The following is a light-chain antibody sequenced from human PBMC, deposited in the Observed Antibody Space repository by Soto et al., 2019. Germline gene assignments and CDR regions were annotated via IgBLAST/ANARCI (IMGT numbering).Light chain of an antibody. CDR3: QQYNTWRSIT. CDR2: DTS. CDR1: QSVSNK. J-gene: IGKJ5*01. V-gene: IGKV3-15*01. Sequence: EIVMTQSPATLSVSPGERATLSRRASQSVSNKLAWYQHKPGQAPRVLIYDTSTRAAGIPARFSGSGSGTDFTLTISSLQSEDFAVYYCQQYNTWRSITFGQGTRLESK.